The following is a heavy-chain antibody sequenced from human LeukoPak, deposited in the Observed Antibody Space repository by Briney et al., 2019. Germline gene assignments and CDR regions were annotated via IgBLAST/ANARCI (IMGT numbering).Heavy chain of an antibody. CDR3: MVRGVPSDAFDI. J-gene: IGHJ3*02. V-gene: IGHV4-59*08. Sequence: PSETLSLTCTVSGGSISSYYWSWIRQPPGKGLEWIGYIYYSGSTNYNPSLKSRVTISVDTSKNQFSLKLSSVTAADTAVYYCMVRGVPSDAFDIWGQGTMVTVSS. D-gene: IGHD3-10*01. CDR1: GGSISSYY. CDR2: IYYSGST.